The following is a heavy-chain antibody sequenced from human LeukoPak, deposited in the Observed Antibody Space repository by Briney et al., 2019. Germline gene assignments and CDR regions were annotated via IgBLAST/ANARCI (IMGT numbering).Heavy chain of an antibody. CDR2: ISGNGGST. J-gene: IGHJ4*02. CDR3: ARVWYDDIVVVPAAYGGVDY. CDR1: GFTFNNYA. V-gene: IGHV3-23*01. Sequence: PGGSLRLSCAASGFTFNNYAMNWVRQAPGKGLEWVSAISGNGGSTYYPDSVKGRFTISRDNSKNTLYLQMNSLRAEDTAVYYCARVWYDDIVVVPAAYGGVDYWGQGTLVTVSS. D-gene: IGHD2-2*01.